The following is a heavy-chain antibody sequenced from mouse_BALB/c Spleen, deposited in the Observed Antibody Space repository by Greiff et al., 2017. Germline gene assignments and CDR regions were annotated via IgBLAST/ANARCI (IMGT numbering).Heavy chain of an antibody. Sequence: VQLQQSGAELVKPGASVKLSCTASGFTFNDTYIPWVKQRPEQGLEWIGRIDPANGNTKYDPKFQGKATITADTSSNTAYLQLSSLTSEDTAVYYDTRSEYCGRAFDYWGQGTTLTVSS. CDR2: IDPANGNT. V-gene: IGHV14-3*02. J-gene: IGHJ2*01. CDR3: TRSEYCGRAFDY. CDR1: GFTFNDTY. D-gene: IGHD1-1*01.